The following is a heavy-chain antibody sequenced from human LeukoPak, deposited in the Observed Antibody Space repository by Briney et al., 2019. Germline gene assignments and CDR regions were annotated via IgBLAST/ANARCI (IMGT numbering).Heavy chain of an antibody. CDR3: ARVLRYCSGGNCYSGGLGYMDV. CDR2: ISRSGSTK. Sequence: GGSLRLSCAASGFTFSDYNMRWIRQAPGKGLEWVSSISRSGSTKCYADSVKGRFTISRDNAKNSLCLQMNSLRAEDTAVYYCARVLRYCSGGNCYSGGLGYMDVWGKGTTVTISS. CDR1: GFTFSDYN. J-gene: IGHJ6*03. D-gene: IGHD2-15*01. V-gene: IGHV3-11*01.